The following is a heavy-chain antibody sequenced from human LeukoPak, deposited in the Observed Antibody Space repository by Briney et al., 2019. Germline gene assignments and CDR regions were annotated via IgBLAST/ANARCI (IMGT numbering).Heavy chain of an antibody. CDR3: SSGGVAGTRGRGY. CDR2: IKSNTDGGTT. CDR1: GFTFSDSY. J-gene: IGHJ4*02. D-gene: IGHD6-19*01. Sequence: GGSLRLSCAASGFTFSDSYMTWIRQAPGKGLEWVGRIKSNTDGGTTDYAAPVKGRFTISRDDSKNTLYLRMNSLKTEDTAVYYCSSGGVAGTRGRGYWGQGTLVTVSS. V-gene: IGHV3-15*01.